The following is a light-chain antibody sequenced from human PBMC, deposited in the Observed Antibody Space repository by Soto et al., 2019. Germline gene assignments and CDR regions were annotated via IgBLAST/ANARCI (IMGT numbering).Light chain of an antibody. CDR3: QQLYTLPFT. J-gene: IGKJ5*01. CDR2: EAS. V-gene: IGKV1-9*01. CDR1: QAVPNN. Sequence: DIDFTQSPSFLSASVGDRVTITCRPSQAVPNNMAWYQQTPGKTPKILIYEASTLQSGVPSRFRGSGSGTEFTLTISGLLPEDFEAYHCQQLYTLPFTFGQGTRLEIK.